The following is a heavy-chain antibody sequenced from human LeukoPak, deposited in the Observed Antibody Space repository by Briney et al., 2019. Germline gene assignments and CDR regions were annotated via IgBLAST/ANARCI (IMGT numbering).Heavy chain of an antibody. J-gene: IGHJ6*02. V-gene: IGHV3-7*01. CDR1: GFTFRSYW. Sequence: GGSLRLSCAASGFTFRSYWMNWARQAPGKGLEWVAIINQDGSEKYYVDSVKGRFTISRDNAKNSLYLQMNSLRVEDTAVYYCARAISMVRGLIYYGMDVWGQGTAVTVSS. D-gene: IGHD3-10*01. CDR3: ARAISMVRGLIYYGMDV. CDR2: INQDGSEK.